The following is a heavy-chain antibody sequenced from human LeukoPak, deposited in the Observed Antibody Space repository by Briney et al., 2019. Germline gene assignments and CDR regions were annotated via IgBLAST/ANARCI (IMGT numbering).Heavy chain of an antibody. Sequence: NSGESLKISCKGSGYSFTSYWIGWVRQMPGKGLEWMGIIYPGDSDTRYSPSFQGQVTISADKSISTAYLQWSSLKASDTAMYYCARCSSTSCYNWFDPWGQGTLVTVSS. CDR2: IYPGDSDT. V-gene: IGHV5-51*01. J-gene: IGHJ5*02. CDR1: GYSFTSYW. CDR3: ARCSSTSCYNWFDP. D-gene: IGHD2-2*01.